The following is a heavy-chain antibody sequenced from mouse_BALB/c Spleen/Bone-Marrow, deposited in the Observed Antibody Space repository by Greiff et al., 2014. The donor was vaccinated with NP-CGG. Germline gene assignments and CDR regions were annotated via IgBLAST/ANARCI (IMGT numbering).Heavy chain of an antibody. V-gene: IGHV14-3*02. CDR3: ASYYYGSSSFAY. CDR1: GFSIKDTY. Sequence: DVKLVESGAELVKPGASVKLSCTASGFSIKDTYMHWVKQRPEQGLEWIGRIDPANGNTKYDPKFQGKATITADTSSNTAYLQLSSLTSEDTAVYYCASYYYGSSSFAYWGQGTLVTVSA. CDR2: IDPANGNT. J-gene: IGHJ3*01. D-gene: IGHD1-1*01.